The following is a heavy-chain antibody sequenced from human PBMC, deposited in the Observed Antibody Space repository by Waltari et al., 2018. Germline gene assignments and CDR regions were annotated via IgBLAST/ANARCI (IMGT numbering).Heavy chain of an antibody. Sequence: EVQLEESGGGVVPPGGYLRLSCAPAGFPFVDFALHWVRQAPGKGLEWVSLITWDGRSTYYADSVKGRFAISRDNGKDFLYLQMNSLRPEDTALYYCVKEAAGYDSLIANGLDVWGQGTTVTVSS. CDR2: ITWDGRST. V-gene: IGHV3-43D*04. J-gene: IGHJ6*02. D-gene: IGHD3-9*01. CDR1: GFPFVDFA. CDR3: VKEAAGYDSLIANGLDV.